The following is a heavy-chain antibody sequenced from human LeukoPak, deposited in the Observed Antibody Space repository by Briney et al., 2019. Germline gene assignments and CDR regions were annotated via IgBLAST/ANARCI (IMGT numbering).Heavy chain of an antibody. CDR2: INWNGGST. CDR1: GFTFDDYG. J-gene: IGHJ3*02. V-gene: IGHV3-20*01. Sequence: PGGSLRPSCAASGFTFDDYGMSWVRQTPGKGLEWVSAINWNGGSTDYADSVKGRFTISRDNAKKSLYLQMNSLRAEDTALYHCWKSHWRAGDVFDIWGQGTMVIVFS. D-gene: IGHD1-1*01. CDR3: WKSHWRAGDVFDI.